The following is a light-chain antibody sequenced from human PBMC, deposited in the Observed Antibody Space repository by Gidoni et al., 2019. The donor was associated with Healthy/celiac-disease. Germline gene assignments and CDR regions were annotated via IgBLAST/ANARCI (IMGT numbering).Light chain of an antibody. CDR1: SGSIASNY. J-gene: IGLJ2*01. CDR2: EDN. Sequence: NFMLTQPHSVSESPGKTVTISCTRSSGSIASNYVQWYQQRPGSAPTTVIYEDNQRPSGVPDRFSGSIDSSSNSASLTISGLKTEDEADYYCQSYDSSSGGFGGGTKLTVL. V-gene: IGLV6-57*04. CDR3: QSYDSSSGG.